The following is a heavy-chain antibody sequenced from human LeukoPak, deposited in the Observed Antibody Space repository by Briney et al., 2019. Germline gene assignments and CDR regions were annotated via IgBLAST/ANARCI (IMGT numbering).Heavy chain of an antibody. CDR1: GFTFSSYS. J-gene: IGHJ4*02. D-gene: IGHD2/OR15-2a*01. CDR2: ISSSSSYI. V-gene: IGHV3-21*01. Sequence: GGFLRLSCAASGFTFSSYSMNWVRQAPGKGLEWVSSISSSSSYIYYADSVKGRFTISRDNAKNSLYLQMNSLRAEDTAVYYCARDVGTIEDYWGQGTLVTVSS. CDR3: ARDVGTIEDY.